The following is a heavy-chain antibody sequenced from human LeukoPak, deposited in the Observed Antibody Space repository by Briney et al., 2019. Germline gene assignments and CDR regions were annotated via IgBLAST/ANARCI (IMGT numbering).Heavy chain of an antibody. CDR2: IYPGDSDT. CDR1: GYSFTTHW. D-gene: IGHD3-10*01. CDR3: ARLRLYGSGADY. J-gene: IGHJ4*02. V-gene: IGHV5-51*01. Sequence: GESLKISCKASGYSFTTHWIGWVRQMPGKGLEWMGLIYPGDSDTRYSPSFQGQVTISADKSITTAYLQWSSLKASDTAMYYCARLRLYGSGADYWGQGTLVTVSS.